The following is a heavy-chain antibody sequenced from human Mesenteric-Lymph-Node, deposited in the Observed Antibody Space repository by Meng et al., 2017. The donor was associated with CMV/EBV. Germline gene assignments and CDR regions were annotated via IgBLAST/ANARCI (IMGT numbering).Heavy chain of an antibody. Sequence: SETLSLTCAVYGGSFSGYYWSWIRQPPEKGLEWIGEINHSGSTNYNPSLKSRVTISVDTSKRYFSLKLTSVTAADTAVYYCARRGHTSRPFWGQGTLVTVSS. V-gene: IGHV4-34*01. CDR1: GGSFSGYY. D-gene: IGHD6-6*01. J-gene: IGHJ4*02. CDR3: ARRGHTSRPF. CDR2: INHSGST.